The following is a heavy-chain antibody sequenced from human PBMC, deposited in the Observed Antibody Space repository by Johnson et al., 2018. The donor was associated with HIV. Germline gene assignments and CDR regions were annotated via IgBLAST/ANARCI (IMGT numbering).Heavy chain of an antibody. CDR1: GFTFSSYD. J-gene: IGHJ3*01. CDR2: INSGGGT. Sequence: VHLVESGGGLVQPGGSLRLSCAASGFTFSSYDMHWVRQGPGKGLEWVSVINSGGGTYYADSVTGRFTISRDNSKNTLYLQMNSLRAEDTAVYFCARGCRDGYTCDVFEVWGQGTRVTVSS. V-gene: IGHV3-66*01. CDR3: ARGCRDGYTCDVFEV. D-gene: IGHD5-24*01.